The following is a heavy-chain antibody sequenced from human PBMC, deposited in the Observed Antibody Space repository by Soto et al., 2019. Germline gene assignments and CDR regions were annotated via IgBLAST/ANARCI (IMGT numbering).Heavy chain of an antibody. J-gene: IGHJ4*02. V-gene: IGHV3-30-3*01. D-gene: IGHD6-19*01. Sequence: QVQLVESGGGVVQPGRSLRLSCAASGFTFSSYAMHWVRQAPGKGLEWVAVISYDGSNKYYADSVKGRFTISRDNSKNTLYLQMNSLRAEDTAVYYCARAQYDSSGWLHDYWGQGTLVTVS. CDR3: ARAQYDSSGWLHDY. CDR2: ISYDGSNK. CDR1: GFTFSSYA.